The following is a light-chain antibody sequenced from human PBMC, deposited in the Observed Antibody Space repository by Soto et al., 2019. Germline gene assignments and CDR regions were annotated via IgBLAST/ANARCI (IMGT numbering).Light chain of an antibody. V-gene: IGKV3-11*01. Sequence: EIVLTQSPATLSSSPGERATLSCRASQSVSSYLAWFQQKSGPSPRLLMYDASNRATGIPARFSGSGSGTDFTLTISSLEPEDFAVYYCQQRSNWPPITFGQGTRLEI. CDR3: QQRSNWPPIT. CDR2: DAS. J-gene: IGKJ5*01. CDR1: QSVSSY.